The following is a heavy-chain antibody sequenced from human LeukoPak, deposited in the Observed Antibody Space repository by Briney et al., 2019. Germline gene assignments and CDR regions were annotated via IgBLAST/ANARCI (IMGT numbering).Heavy chain of an antibody. CDR2: ISESGSTT. CDR3: AKDILLWSAFDH. CDR1: GFTFSSYW. Sequence: PGGSLRLSCAASGFTFSSYWMSWVRQAPGKGLEWVSGISESGSTTKYADSVKGRFTIFRDNSRNTLYLQMDSLRADDTAIYYCAKDILLWSAFDHWGQGTLVTVSS. J-gene: IGHJ4*02. V-gene: IGHV3-23*01. D-gene: IGHD3-10*01.